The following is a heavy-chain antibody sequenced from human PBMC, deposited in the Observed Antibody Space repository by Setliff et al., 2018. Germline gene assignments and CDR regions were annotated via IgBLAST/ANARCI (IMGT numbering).Heavy chain of an antibody. CDR2: VYTSGST. D-gene: IGHD3-22*01. CDR1: GDSISNDTYY. CDR3: ARVAGSGYLDRCFDP. J-gene: IGHJ5*02. V-gene: IGHV4-61*02. Sequence: KPSETLSLTCTVSGDSISNDTYYWSWIRQPAGKGLEWIGRVYTSGSTNYNPSLNSRVTISLDTSKNQFSLKLISVTAADTAVYYCARVAGSGYLDRCFDPWGRGTLVTV.